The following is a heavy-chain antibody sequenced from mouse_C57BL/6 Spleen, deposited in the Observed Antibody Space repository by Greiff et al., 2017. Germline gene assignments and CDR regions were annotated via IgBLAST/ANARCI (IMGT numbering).Heavy chain of an antibody. CDR1: GFTFSDYY. J-gene: IGHJ4*01. CDR3: AREGDTTVVDYYAMDY. V-gene: IGHV5-16*01. D-gene: IGHD1-1*01. Sequence: EVQVVESEGGLVQPGSSMKLSCTASGFTFSDYYMAWVRQVPEKGLEWVANINYYGSSTYYLDSLKSRFIISRDNAKNILYLQMSSLKSEDTATYYCAREGDTTVVDYYAMDYWGQGTLVTVSS. CDR2: INYYGSST.